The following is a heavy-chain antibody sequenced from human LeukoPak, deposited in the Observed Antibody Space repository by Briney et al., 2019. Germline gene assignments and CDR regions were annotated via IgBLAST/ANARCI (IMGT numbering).Heavy chain of an antibody. V-gene: IGHV4-59*12. D-gene: IGHD3-10*01. CDR3: ARAGPGYSFDY. CDR2: IYYSGST. J-gene: IGHJ4*02. Sequence: SETLSLTCSVSGGSISGYYWSWIRQSPGKGLEWIAYIYYSGSTNYNPSLKSRVTISVDTSKNQLSLKLSSVTAADTAMYYCARAGPGYSFDYWGQGTPVTVSS. CDR1: GGSISGYY.